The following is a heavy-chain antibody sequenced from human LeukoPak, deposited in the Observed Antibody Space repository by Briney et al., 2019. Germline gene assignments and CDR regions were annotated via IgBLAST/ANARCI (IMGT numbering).Heavy chain of an antibody. V-gene: IGHV1-69*01. CDR3: ARTRRYSSSWYDQYYFDY. CDR2: IIPIFGTA. CDR1: GGTFSSYA. D-gene: IGHD6-13*01. J-gene: IGHJ4*02. Sequence: GSSVKVSCKASGGTFSSYAISWVRQAPGQGLEWMGEIIPIFGTANYAQKFQGRVTITADESTSTAYMELSSLRSEDTAVYYCARTRRYSSSWYDQYYFDYWGQGTLVTVSS.